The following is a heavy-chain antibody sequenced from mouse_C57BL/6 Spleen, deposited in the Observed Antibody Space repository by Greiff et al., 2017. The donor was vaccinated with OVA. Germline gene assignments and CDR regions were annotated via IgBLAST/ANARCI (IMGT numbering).Heavy chain of an antibody. Sequence: QVHVKQSGTELVKPGASVKLSCKASGYTFTSYWMHWVKQRPGQGLEWIGNINPSNGGTNYNEKFKSKATLTVDKSSSTAYMQLSSLTSEDSAVYYCAGGYGNYEGYFDVWGTGTTVTVSS. J-gene: IGHJ1*03. CDR1: GYTFTSYW. D-gene: IGHD2-10*02. V-gene: IGHV1-53*01. CDR2: INPSNGGT. CDR3: AGGYGNYEGYFDV.